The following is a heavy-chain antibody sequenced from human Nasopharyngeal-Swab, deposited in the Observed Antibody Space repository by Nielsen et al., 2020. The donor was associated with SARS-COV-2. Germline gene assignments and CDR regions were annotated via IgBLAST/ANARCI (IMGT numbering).Heavy chain of an antibody. CDR3: ARDYYGSGKGWFDP. V-gene: IGHV3-33*01. D-gene: IGHD3-10*01. Sequence: WIRQPPGKGLEWVAVIWDDGSNKYYADSVKGRFTISRDNSKNTLYLQMNSLRAEDTAVYYCARDYYGSGKGWFDPWGQGTLVTVSS. J-gene: IGHJ5*02. CDR2: IWDDGSNK.